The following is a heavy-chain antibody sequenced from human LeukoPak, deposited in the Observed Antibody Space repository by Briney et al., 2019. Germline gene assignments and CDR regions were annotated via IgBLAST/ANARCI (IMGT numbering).Heavy chain of an antibody. CDR1: GFTFSSYA. D-gene: IGHD3-22*01. CDR3: AKDDSSGFYYFDY. Sequence: GGSLRLSCAASGFTFSSYAMSWVRQAPGMGLEWVANIKQDGSEKYYVDSVKGRFTISRDNSKNTLYLQMNSLRAEDTAVYYCAKDDSSGFYYFDYWGQGTLVTVSS. V-gene: IGHV3-7*01. CDR2: IKQDGSEK. J-gene: IGHJ4*02.